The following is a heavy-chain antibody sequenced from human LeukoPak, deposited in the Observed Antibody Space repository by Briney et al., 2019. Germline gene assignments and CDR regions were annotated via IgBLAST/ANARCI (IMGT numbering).Heavy chain of an antibody. CDR3: ERRNWKNGGFDY. J-gene: IGHJ4*02. CDR2: INPNSGGT. CDR1: GYIFTGYY. Sequence: ASVKVSCKASGYIFTGYYMHWVRQAPGQELEWMGWINPNSGGTNFAQKFQGRVTMTMDTSISAAYMELSRLRSDDTAMYYCERRNWKNGGFDYWGQGTLVTVSS. V-gene: IGHV1-2*02. D-gene: IGHD1-1*01.